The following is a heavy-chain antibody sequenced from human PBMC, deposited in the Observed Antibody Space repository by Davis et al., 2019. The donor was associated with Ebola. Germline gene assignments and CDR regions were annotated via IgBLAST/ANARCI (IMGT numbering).Heavy chain of an antibody. CDR3: ARDMVVTAIVYYYYGMDV. CDR1: GYTFTGYY. CDR2: INPNSGGT. D-gene: IGHD2-21*02. J-gene: IGHJ6*04. Sequence: ASVKVSCKASGYTFTGYYMHWVRQAPGQGLEWMGRINPNSGGTNYAQKFQGRVTMTRDTSISTAYMELSRLRSDDTAVYYCARDMVVTAIVYYYYGMDVWGKGTTVTVSS. V-gene: IGHV1-2*06.